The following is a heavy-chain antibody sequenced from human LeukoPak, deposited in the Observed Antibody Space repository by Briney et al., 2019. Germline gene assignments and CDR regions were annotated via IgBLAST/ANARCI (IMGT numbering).Heavy chain of an antibody. Sequence: PGGSLRLSCAASGFTFSSYAMHWVRQAPGKGLEYVSAISSNGGSTYYANSVKGRFTISRDNSKNTLYLQLNSLKAEDTAVYYCAKGPGYYDFWSGFGYWGQGTLVTVSS. D-gene: IGHD3-3*01. CDR2: ISSNGGST. CDR1: GFTFSSYA. J-gene: IGHJ4*02. CDR3: AKGPGYYDFWSGFGY. V-gene: IGHV3-64*01.